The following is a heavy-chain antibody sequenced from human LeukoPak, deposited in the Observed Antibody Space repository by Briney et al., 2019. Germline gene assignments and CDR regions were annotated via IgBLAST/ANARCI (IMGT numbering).Heavy chain of an antibody. Sequence: SETLSLTCTVSGGSIRSDYWSWIRQPPGKGLEWIGYIYYSGSTNHNPSLKSRVTISVDTSKNQISLKVSSVTAADTAVYYCARANRYDLYFDYWGQGTLVTVSS. D-gene: IGHD5-12*01. V-gene: IGHV4-59*01. J-gene: IGHJ4*02. CDR1: GGSIRSDY. CDR3: ARANRYDLYFDY. CDR2: IYYSGST.